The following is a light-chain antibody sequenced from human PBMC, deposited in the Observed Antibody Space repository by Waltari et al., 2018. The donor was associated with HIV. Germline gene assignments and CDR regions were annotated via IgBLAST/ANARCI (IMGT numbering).Light chain of an antibody. Sequence: QSVLTQPPSASGTPGQRVTISCSGRSSTIATHTLNWYQQPPGPAPKLLISSNHQRPSGVPDRFSGSKSGTSASLAISGLQSEDEADYYCAAWDDSLNGVVFGGGTKLTVL. CDR1: SSTIATHT. J-gene: IGLJ2*01. CDR2: SNH. CDR3: AAWDDSLNGVV. V-gene: IGLV1-44*01.